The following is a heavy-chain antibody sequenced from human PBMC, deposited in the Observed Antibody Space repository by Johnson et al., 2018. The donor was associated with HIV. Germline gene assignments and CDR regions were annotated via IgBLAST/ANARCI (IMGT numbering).Heavy chain of an antibody. D-gene: IGHD3-16*01. CDR2: ISYDGSNK. CDR3: ARSMETYYDYFWGSGAFDI. CDR1: GFTFSSYA. V-gene: IGHV3-30*04. Sequence: QVQLVESGGGVVQPGRSLRLSCAASGFTFSSYAMHWVRQAPGKGLEWVAVISYDGSNKYYADSVKGRFTISRDNSKNTLDLQMNSLRAEDTALYYCARSMETYYDYFWGSGAFDIWGQGTMVTVSS. J-gene: IGHJ3*02.